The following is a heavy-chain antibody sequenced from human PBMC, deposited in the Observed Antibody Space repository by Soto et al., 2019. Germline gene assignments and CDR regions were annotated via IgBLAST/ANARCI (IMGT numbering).Heavy chain of an antibody. V-gene: IGHV3-66*01. CDR2: IYSGGST. CDR3: ARDALYGDYAYFDY. Sequence: GGSLRLSCAASGFTVSSNYMSWVRQAPGKGLEWVSVIYSGGSTYYADSVKGRFTISRDNSKNTLYLQMNSLRAEDTAVYYCARDALYGDYAYFDYWGQGTLVTVSS. CDR1: GFTVSSNY. J-gene: IGHJ4*02. D-gene: IGHD4-17*01.